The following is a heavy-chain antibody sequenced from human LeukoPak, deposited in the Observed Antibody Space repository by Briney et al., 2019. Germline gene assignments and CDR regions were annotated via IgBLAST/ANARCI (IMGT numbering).Heavy chain of an antibody. CDR1: GFTFSSYW. D-gene: IGHD3-10*01. CDR2: INSDGSST. J-gene: IGHJ3*02. V-gene: IGHV3-74*01. Sequence: GGSLRLSCAASGFTFSSYWMHWVRQVPGKGLVWVSRINSDGSSTSYADSVKGRFTTSRDNAKNTLYVQMNSLRAEDTAVYYCSTGSGHAFDIWGRGTMVTVSS. CDR3: STGSGHAFDI.